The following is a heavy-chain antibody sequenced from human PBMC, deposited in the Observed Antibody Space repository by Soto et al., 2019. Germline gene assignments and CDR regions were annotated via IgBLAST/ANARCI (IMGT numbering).Heavy chain of an antibody. CDR1: GGSISSGGYY. D-gene: IGHD6-13*01. CDR3: ARAPQSGSWYRRGDAPDI. CDR2: IYYSGST. J-gene: IGHJ3*02. Sequence: SETLSLTCTVSGGSISSGGYYWSWIRQHPGKGLEWIGYIYYSGSTYYNPSLKSRVTISVDTSKNQFSLKLSSVTAADTAVYYCARAPQSGSWYRRGDAPDIWGQGTMVTVSS. V-gene: IGHV4-31*03.